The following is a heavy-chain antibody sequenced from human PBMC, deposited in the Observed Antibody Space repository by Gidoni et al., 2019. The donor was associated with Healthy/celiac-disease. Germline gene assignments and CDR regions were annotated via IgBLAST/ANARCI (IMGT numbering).Heavy chain of an antibody. V-gene: IGHV1-18*01. CDR3: ARDWTAAAGTGGYYYYYGMDV. CDR2: ISAYNGNT. Sequence: QVQLVQSGAEVKKPGASVKVSCKASGYTFTSYGISWVRQAPGQGLEWMGWISAYNGNTNYAQKLQGRVTMTTDTSTSTAYMELRSLRSDDTAVYYCARDWTAAAGTGGYYYYYGMDVWGQGTTVTVSS. CDR1: GYTFTSYG. D-gene: IGHD6-13*01. J-gene: IGHJ6*02.